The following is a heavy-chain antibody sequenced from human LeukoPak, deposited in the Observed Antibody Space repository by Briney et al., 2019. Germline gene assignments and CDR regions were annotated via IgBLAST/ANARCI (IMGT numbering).Heavy chain of an antibody. CDR3: ARVSHVLGYFDWLSLHCGGDCPYYFDY. Sequence: ASVKVSCKASGYTFTGYYMHWVRQAPGQGLEWMGWINPNSGGTNYTQKFQGRVTMTRDTSISTAYMELSRLRSDDTAVYFCARVSHVLGYFDWLSLHCGGDCPYYFDYWGQGTLVTVSS. CDR2: INPNSGGT. V-gene: IGHV1-2*02. J-gene: IGHJ4*02. D-gene: IGHD3-9*01. CDR1: GYTFTGYY.